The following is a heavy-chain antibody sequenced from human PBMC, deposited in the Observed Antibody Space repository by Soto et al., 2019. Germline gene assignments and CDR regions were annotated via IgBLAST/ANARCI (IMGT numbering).Heavy chain of an antibody. CDR2: IDPSDSYT. CDR3: ARHFRGYQNWFDP. CDR1: GYSFTSYW. D-gene: IGHD5-18*01. J-gene: IGHJ5*02. Sequence: GESLKISCKGSGYSFTSYWISWVRQIPGKGLEWMERIDPSDSYTNYSPSFQGHVTISADKSISTAYLQWSSLKASDTAMYYCARHFRGYQNWFDPWGQGTLVTVSS. V-gene: IGHV5-10-1*01.